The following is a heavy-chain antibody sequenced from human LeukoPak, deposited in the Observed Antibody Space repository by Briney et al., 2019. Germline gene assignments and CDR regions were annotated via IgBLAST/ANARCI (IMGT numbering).Heavy chain of an antibody. CDR2: ISSSGSTI. CDR1: GFTFSDYY. V-gene: IGHV3-11*01. J-gene: IGHJ4*02. D-gene: IGHD2-21*01. Sequence: GGSLRLSCAASGFTFSDYYMSWIRQAPGKGLEWVSYISSSGSTIYYADSVKGRFTISRDNAKNSLYLQMNRLRPEDAAVYYCAKAPVTTCRGAYCYPFDYWGQGTLVTVSS. CDR3: AKAPVTTCRGAYCYPFDY.